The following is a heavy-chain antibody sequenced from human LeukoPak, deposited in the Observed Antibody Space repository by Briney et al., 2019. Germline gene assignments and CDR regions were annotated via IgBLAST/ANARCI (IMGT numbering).Heavy chain of an antibody. D-gene: IGHD4-17*01. J-gene: IGHJ5*02. CDR1: GGSVDKTAYS. CDR3: AKNRDYGDYSNWFDP. CDR2: IYHGGNT. Sequence: SQTLSLTCAVSGGSVDKTAYSWSWIGQPPGKGLEWIGYIYHGGNTYYNPSLKSRVTISVDRSKNHFSLTLTSVTAADTAVYYCAKNRDYGDYSNWFDPWDQGVLVTLSS. V-gene: IGHV4-30-2*01.